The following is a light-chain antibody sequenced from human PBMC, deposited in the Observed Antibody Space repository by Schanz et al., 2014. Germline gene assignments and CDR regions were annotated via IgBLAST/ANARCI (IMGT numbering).Light chain of an antibody. CDR3: QQRSNWPFP. CDR1: QSVDSY. Sequence: EIVLAQSPATLSLSPGERATLSCRAGQSVDSYLAWYQQKPGQAPRLLIYDASNRATGIPARFSGSGSGTDFTLTISSLEPEDFAVYYCQQRSNWPFPFGQGTRLEIK. J-gene: IGKJ5*01. V-gene: IGKV3-11*01. CDR2: DAS.